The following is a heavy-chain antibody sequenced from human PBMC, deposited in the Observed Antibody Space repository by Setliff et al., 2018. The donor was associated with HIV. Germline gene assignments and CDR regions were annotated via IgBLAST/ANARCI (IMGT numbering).Heavy chain of an antibody. D-gene: IGHD1-1*01. Sequence: SETLSLTCTVSGGSISTSSYYWGWIRQPPGKGLEWVGSVYYSGSTYYTPSLKSRITISVDTSKNQFSLKLNSVTAADTAVYYCARLPTTAVYHFDYWGQGTLGTVS. J-gene: IGHJ4*02. CDR2: VYYSGST. V-gene: IGHV4-39*01. CDR3: ARLPTTAVYHFDY. CDR1: GGSISTSSYY.